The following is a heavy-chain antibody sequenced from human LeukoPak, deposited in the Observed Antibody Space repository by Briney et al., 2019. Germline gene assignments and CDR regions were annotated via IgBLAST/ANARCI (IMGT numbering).Heavy chain of an antibody. V-gene: IGHV3-9*01. D-gene: IGHD3-10*01. CDR1: GFTFDDYA. CDR3: ARDYGFGSGSYPDY. Sequence: GGSLRLSCAASGFTFDDYAMHWVRQAPGKGLEWVSGISWNSGSIGYADSVKGRFTISRDNSKNTLYLQMNSLRAEDTALYYCARDYGFGSGSYPDYWGQGTLVTVSS. CDR2: ISWNSGSI. J-gene: IGHJ4*02.